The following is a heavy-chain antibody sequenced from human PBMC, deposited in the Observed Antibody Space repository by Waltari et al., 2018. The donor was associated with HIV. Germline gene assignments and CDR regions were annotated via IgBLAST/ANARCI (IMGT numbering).Heavy chain of an antibody. Sequence: EVQLVQSGAEVKKPGESLKISCKGSGYSFTSNWIGWVRQMPGKGLEWMGIIYPGDSDTRYSPSFQGQVIISADKSISTAYLQWSSRQAADTAREYGARRVNWGNDDDGDHGGQGTLVTVSS. CDR3: ARRVNWGNDDDGDH. CDR2: IYPGDSDT. D-gene: IGHD7-27*01. V-gene: IGHV5-51*01. J-gene: IGHJ4*02. CDR1: GYSFTSNW.